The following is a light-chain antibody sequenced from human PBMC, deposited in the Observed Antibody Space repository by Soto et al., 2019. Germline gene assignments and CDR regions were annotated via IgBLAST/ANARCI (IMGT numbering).Light chain of an antibody. J-gene: IGLJ2*01. CDR1: STDVGSHDL. CDR3: CSYAGSSALL. V-gene: IGLV2-23*01. CDR2: EGS. Sequence: QSALAQPASVSGSPGQSITISCTGISTDVGSHDLVSWYKHPPGKAPKLIIYEGSKRPSGVSNRFSGSKSGNTASLTISWLQAEAEADYYCCSYAGSSALLFGGGTKVTVL.